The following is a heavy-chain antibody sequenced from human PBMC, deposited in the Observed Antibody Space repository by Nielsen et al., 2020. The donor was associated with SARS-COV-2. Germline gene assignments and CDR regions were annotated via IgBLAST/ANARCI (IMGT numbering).Heavy chain of an antibody. Sequence: GGSLRLSCVTSGFSFSGYDMHWVRQPTGKGLEWVSGISPSGDTSYPDSVRGRFTISRENAKTSLDLQMNSLRPGDTAVYFCVRQVGNWFDSWGQGTRVTVSS. CDR1: GFSFSGYD. D-gene: IGHD3-16*01. CDR3: VRQVGNWFDS. V-gene: IGHV3-13*04. J-gene: IGHJ5*01. CDR2: ISPSGDT.